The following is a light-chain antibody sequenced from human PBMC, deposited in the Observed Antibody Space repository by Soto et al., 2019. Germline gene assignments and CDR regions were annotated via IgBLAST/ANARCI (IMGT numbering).Light chain of an antibody. J-gene: IGLJ1*01. Sequence: VLTQPPSASGTPGQTITISCSGGSSNIGINTVSWYEHLPGTAPRLLIYGNNQRPSGVPDRFSGSKSGTSASLAISGLQSEDEAHYYCATWDDSLDVHVFGTGTKVTVL. V-gene: IGLV1-44*01. CDR2: GNN. CDR3: ATWDDSLDVHV. CDR1: SSNIGINT.